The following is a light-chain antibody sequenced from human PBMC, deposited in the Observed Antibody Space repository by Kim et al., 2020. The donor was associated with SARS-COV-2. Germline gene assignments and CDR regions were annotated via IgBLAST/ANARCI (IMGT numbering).Light chain of an antibody. CDR2: VNSDGSH. CDR1: RGHSTYA. J-gene: IGLJ2*01. Sequence: QLVLTQSPSASAFLGASVKLTCTLSRGHSTYAIAWHQQQPEKGPRYLMKVNSDGSHTKVDGIPDRFLGSSSAAERYLTISSLQSEDEGDYYCQSWDTGVVFGGGTQLTVL. V-gene: IGLV4-69*01. CDR3: QSWDTGVV.